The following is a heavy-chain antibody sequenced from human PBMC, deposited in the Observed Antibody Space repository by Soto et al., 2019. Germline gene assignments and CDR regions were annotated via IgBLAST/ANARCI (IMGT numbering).Heavy chain of an antibody. CDR1: GFTFSSYA. V-gene: IGHV3-23*01. CDR3: ATSYNWNSPYYFDY. D-gene: IGHD1-7*01. J-gene: IGHJ4*02. CDR2: ISGSGGST. Sequence: GGSLILSCAASGFTFSSYAMSWVRQAPGKGLEWVSAISGSGGSTYYADSVKGRFTISRDNSKNTLYLQMNSLRAEDTAVYYCATSYNWNSPYYFDYWGQGTLVTVSS.